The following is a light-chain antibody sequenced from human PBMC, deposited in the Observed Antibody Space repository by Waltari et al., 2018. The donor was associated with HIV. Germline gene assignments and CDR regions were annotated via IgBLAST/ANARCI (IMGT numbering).Light chain of an antibody. V-gene: IGLV1-47*01. CDR3: AAWDDSLSGYVV. CDR2: RNN. J-gene: IGLJ2*01. Sequence: QSVLTQPTSASGTPGQRVTISCSGSSSNLGRNYVYWYQQLPGTAPKLLIQRNNQRPSGVPDRFSGSKSGTSASLAISGLRSEDEADYYCAAWDDSLSGYVVFGGGTKLTVL. CDR1: SSNLGRNY.